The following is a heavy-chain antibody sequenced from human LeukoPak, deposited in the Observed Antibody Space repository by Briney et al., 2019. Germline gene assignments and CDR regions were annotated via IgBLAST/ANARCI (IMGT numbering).Heavy chain of an antibody. Sequence: SETLSLTCTVSGGSISSGGYYWSWIRQHPGKGLKWIGYIYYSGSTYYNPSLKSRVTISVDTSKNQFSLKLSSVTAADTAVYYCARDLSSYGGYVEYWGQGTLVTVSS. CDR1: GGSISSGGYY. CDR2: IYYSGST. CDR3: ARDLSSYGGYVEY. D-gene: IGHD4-23*01. J-gene: IGHJ4*02. V-gene: IGHV4-31*03.